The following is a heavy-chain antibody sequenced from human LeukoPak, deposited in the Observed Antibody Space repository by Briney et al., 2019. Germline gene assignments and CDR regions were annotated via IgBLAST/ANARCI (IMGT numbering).Heavy chain of an antibody. Sequence: ASVKVSCKASGYTFTSYDINWVRQATGQGLEWMGWMNPNSGNTGYAQNFQGRVTMTTDTSTSTAYMELRSLKSDDTAVYYCARDASLTIVSTAEFEYWGQGTLVTVSS. J-gene: IGHJ4*02. CDR2: MNPNSGNT. V-gene: IGHV1-8*01. D-gene: IGHD2-2*01. CDR3: ARDASLTIVSTAEFEY. CDR1: GYTFTSYD.